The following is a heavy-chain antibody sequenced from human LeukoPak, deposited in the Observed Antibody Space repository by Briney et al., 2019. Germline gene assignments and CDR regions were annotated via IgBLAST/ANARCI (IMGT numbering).Heavy chain of an antibody. CDR3: ARGISSSTWYAAFDI. D-gene: IGHD6-13*01. J-gene: IGHJ3*02. V-gene: IGHV1-46*01. CDR1: GYTFTGYY. Sequence: GASVKVSCKASGYTFTGYYLHWVRQAPGQGLEWIGIINPSGGSTSYAQNFQGRVTMTRDTSTSTVYMELSSLRSEDTAVYYCARGISSSTWYAAFDIWGQGTMVTVSS. CDR2: INPSGGST.